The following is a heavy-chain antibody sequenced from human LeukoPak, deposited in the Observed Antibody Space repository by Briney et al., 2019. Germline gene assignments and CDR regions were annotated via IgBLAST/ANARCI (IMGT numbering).Heavy chain of an antibody. Sequence: ASVKVSCKASGYTFTSYYMHWVRQAPGQGLEWMGIINPSGGSTSYAQKFQGRVTMTRDMSTSTVYMELSSLRSEDTAVYYCAIWAAVTMVRGVIITSDAFDIRGQGTMVTVSS. CDR1: GYTFTSYY. CDR3: AIWAAVTMVRGVIITSDAFDI. V-gene: IGHV1-46*01. D-gene: IGHD3-10*01. J-gene: IGHJ3*02. CDR2: INPSGGST.